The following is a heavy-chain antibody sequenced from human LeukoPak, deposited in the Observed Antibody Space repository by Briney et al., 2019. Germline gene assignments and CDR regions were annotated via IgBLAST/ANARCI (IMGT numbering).Heavy chain of an antibody. Sequence: GESLKISCKGSGYSFTSYWIGWVRQTPGKGLEWMGIIYPGDSDTRYSPSFQGQVTISADKSISTAYLQWSSLKASDTAMYYCASTIAAAGTVFDYWGQGTLVTVSS. V-gene: IGHV5-51*01. CDR3: ASTIAAAGTVFDY. D-gene: IGHD6-13*01. CDR2: IYPGDSDT. CDR1: GYSFTSYW. J-gene: IGHJ4*02.